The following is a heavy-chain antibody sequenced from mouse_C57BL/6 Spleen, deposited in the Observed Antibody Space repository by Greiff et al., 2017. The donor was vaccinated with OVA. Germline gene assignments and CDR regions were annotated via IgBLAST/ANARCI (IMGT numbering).Heavy chain of an antibody. CDR1: GYTFTSYW. V-gene: IGHV1-59*01. Sequence: VQLQQPGAELVRPGTSVKLSCKASGYTFTSYWMHWVKQRPGQGLEWIGVIDPSDSYTNYNQKFKGKATLTVDTSSSTAYMQLSSLTSEDSAVYYCAIDSWDYIDYWGQGTTLTVSS. CDR2: IDPSDSYT. J-gene: IGHJ2*01. CDR3: AIDSWDYIDY. D-gene: IGHD3-2*01.